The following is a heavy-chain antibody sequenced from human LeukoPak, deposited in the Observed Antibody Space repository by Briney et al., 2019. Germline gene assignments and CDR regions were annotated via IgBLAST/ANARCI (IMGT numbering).Heavy chain of an antibody. Sequence: PSETLSLTCAVSGYSISSSNWWGWIRQPPGKGLEWIGYIYYSGSTNYNPSLKSRVTMSVDTSKNQFSLKLSSVTALDTAVYYCARSGGGGYFDYWGQGTLVTVSS. J-gene: IGHJ4*02. V-gene: IGHV4-28*06. D-gene: IGHD4-23*01. CDR3: ARSGGGGYFDY. CDR1: GYSISSSNW. CDR2: IYYSGST.